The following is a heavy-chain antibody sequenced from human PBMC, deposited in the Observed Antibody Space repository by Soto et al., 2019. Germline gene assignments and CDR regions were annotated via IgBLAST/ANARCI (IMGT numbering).Heavy chain of an antibody. CDR3: ARDMTGADDY. CDR2: IDPYDTGI. V-gene: IGHV3-74*01. Sequence: EVHLVESGGGLVQPGGSLRLSCAASGFTFSKYWFHWVRQAPGKGLMWVSRIDPYDTGITYADSVKGRFTISRDNARNTLYLQMDSLTAEDTAEYYCARDMTGADDYLGQGTLVTVSS. D-gene: IGHD3-9*01. CDR1: GFTFSKYW. J-gene: IGHJ4*02.